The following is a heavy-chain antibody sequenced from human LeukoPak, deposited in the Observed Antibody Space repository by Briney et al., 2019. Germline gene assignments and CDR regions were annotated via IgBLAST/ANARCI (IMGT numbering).Heavy chain of an antibody. J-gene: IGHJ4*02. CDR2: IIPILGIA. Sequence: SVKVSCKASGGTFSSYAISWVRQAPGQGLEWMGRIIPILGIANYAQKFQGRVTITADKFTSTAYMELSSLRSEDTAVYYCATDFYRGHQFDYWGQGTLVTVSS. D-gene: IGHD2/OR15-2a*01. CDR1: GGTFSSYA. CDR3: ATDFYRGHQFDY. V-gene: IGHV1-69*04.